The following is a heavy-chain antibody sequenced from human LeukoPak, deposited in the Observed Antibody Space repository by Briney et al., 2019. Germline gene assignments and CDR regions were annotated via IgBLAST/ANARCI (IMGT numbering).Heavy chain of an antibody. V-gene: IGHV4-4*07. CDR3: ARVEREIYYRAVAGTVGVYYYYYMDV. D-gene: IGHD6-13*01. CDR2: IYTSWST. CDR1: GGSISSYY. J-gene: IGHJ6*03. Sequence: SETLSLTCSVSGGSISSYYWSWIRQPAGKGLEWIGRIYTSWSTNYNPSLKRRVTMSVDTSKNQFSLKLSSVTAADTAVYYCARVEREIYYRAVAGTVGVYYYYYMDVWGKGTTVTISS.